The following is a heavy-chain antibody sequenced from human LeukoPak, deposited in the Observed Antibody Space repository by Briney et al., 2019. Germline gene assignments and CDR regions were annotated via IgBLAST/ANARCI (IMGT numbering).Heavy chain of an antibody. Sequence: PSETLSLTCTVSGGPISSSSYYWGWIRQPPGKGLEWIGSIYYSGSTYYNPSLKSRVTISVDTSKNQFSLKLSSVTAADTAVYYCASPLHYYDSSGYSYYFDYWGQGTLVTVSS. CDR1: GGPISSSSYY. CDR2: IYYSGST. D-gene: IGHD3-22*01. V-gene: IGHV4-39*01. CDR3: ASPLHYYDSSGYSYYFDY. J-gene: IGHJ4*02.